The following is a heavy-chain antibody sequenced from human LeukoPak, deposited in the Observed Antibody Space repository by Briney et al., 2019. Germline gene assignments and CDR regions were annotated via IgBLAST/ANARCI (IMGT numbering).Heavy chain of an antibody. CDR1: GGTFSSYA. V-gene: IGHV1-69*01. CDR2: IIPIFGTA. Sequence: SVKVSCKASGGTFSSYAISWVRQAPGQGLEWMGGIIPIFGTANYAQKFQGRVTITADESTSTAYMEPSSLRSEDTAVYYCASIDYYDSSGYSDYWGQGTLVTVSS. CDR3: ASIDYYDSSGYSDY. J-gene: IGHJ4*02. D-gene: IGHD3-22*01.